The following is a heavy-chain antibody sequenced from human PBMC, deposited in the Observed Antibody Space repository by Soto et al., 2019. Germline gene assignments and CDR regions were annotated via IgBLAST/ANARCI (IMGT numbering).Heavy chain of an antibody. Sequence: QVQLVQSGGEVKKPGASVRVSCKASGYTFINYGLSWVRQATGQGLGWIGWIGAYNGNRKFAQKFQGRVTMTTDTSTNTAYMELRSLRSDDTALYYCARGDHYDGSGNYPGDYWGQGTLVTVSS. CDR2: IGAYNGNR. V-gene: IGHV1-18*01. D-gene: IGHD3-22*01. CDR1: GYTFINYG. CDR3: ARGDHYDGSGNYPGDY. J-gene: IGHJ4*02.